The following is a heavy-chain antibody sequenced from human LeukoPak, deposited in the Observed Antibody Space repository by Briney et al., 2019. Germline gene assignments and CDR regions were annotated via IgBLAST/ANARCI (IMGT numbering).Heavy chain of an antibody. Sequence: ASVKVSCKASGYTFTGYYMHWVRQAPGQGLEWMGWINPNSGGTNYAQEFQGRVTITRDMSTSTAYMELSSLRSEDTAVYYCAASYYDSSGYYRDAFDIWGQGTMVTVSS. V-gene: IGHV1-2*02. D-gene: IGHD3-22*01. CDR1: GYTFTGYY. J-gene: IGHJ3*02. CDR3: AASYYDSSGYYRDAFDI. CDR2: INPNSGGT.